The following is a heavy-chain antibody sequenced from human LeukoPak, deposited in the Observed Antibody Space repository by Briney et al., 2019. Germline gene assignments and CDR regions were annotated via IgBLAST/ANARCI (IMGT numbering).Heavy chain of an antibody. V-gene: IGHV3-30*02. CDR2: IRYDGSNK. Sequence: GGSLRLSCAASGFTFSSYGMHWVRQAPGKGLELVAFIRYDGSNKYYADSVKGRFTISRDNSKNTLYLQMNSLRAEGTAVYYCAKDPSFRPGYFDYWGQGTLVTASS. CDR3: AKDPSFRPGYFDY. CDR1: GFTFSSYG. J-gene: IGHJ4*02.